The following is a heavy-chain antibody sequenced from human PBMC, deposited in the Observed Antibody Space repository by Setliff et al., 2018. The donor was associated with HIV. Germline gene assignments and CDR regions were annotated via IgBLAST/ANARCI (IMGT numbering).Heavy chain of an antibody. J-gene: IGHJ4*02. V-gene: IGHV3-74*01. D-gene: IGHD1-26*01. CDR2: VNSDGSRT. CDR3: ARDLVGATADF. Sequence: GGSLRLSCAASGFTFSSYWMHWVRQVPGKGLVWVSRVNSDGSRTDYADSVKGRFTISRDNAKNTLDLQMNSLRVEDTAVYYCARDLVGATADFWGQGTLVTVSS. CDR1: GFTFSSYW.